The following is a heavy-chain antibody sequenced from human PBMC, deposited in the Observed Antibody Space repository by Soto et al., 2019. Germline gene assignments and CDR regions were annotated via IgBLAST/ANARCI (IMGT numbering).Heavy chain of an antibody. CDR3: ARRYGGNLDY. Sequence: SETLSLTCTVACGSISSHYWSWIRHPPGKEREWIGYMYYSGCTNYNPSLKSRVTISVNTHKNQLSLKLSSETAADTAVYYCARRYGGNLDYWGQGTLVTVSS. V-gene: IGHV4-59*08. D-gene: IGHD1-1*01. CDR1: CGSISSHY. J-gene: IGHJ4*02. CDR2: MYYSGCT.